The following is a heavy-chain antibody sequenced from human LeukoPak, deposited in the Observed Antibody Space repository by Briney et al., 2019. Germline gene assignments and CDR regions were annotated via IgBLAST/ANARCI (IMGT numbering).Heavy chain of an antibody. J-gene: IGHJ4*02. V-gene: IGHV4-39*07. D-gene: IGHD3-22*01. Sequence: SETLSLTCTVSGGSIGSSDSFWGWIRQPPGKGLEWIGSIYYSGSTNYNPSLKSRVTISVDTSKNQFSLKLSSVTAADTAVYYCARVVPYYYDSSGYSTGLDYWGQGTLVTVSS. CDR1: GGSIGSSDSF. CDR2: IYYSGST. CDR3: ARVVPYYYDSSGYSTGLDY.